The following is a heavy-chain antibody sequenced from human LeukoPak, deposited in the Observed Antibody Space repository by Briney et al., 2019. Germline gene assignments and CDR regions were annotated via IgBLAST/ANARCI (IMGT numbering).Heavy chain of an antibody. CDR2: IREDGSVR. CDR3: ANVKDGKRHFDY. Sequence: PGGSLRLSCEVSGFTFNTYWMSWVRQAPGKGLEWVANIREDGSVRYNVDSVKGRFTISRDNSKNTLYLQMNSLRAEDTAVYYCANVKDGKRHFDYWGQGTLVTVSS. J-gene: IGHJ4*02. V-gene: IGHV3-7*03. CDR1: GFTFNTYW. D-gene: IGHD3-16*01.